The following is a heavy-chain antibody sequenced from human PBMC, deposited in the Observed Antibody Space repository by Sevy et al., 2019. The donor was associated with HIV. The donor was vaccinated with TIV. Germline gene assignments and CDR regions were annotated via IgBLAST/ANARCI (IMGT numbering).Heavy chain of an antibody. CDR1: GFTFSRYW. Sequence: GGSLRLSCAASGFTFSRYWMSWVRQAPGKGLEWVANIKQDGSEKYYVDSVKGRFTISRDKAKNSLYLQMNSLRAEDTAVYYCAKRHYFAYYYGMDVWGQGTTVTVSS. D-gene: IGHD3-10*01. CDR2: IKQDGSEK. J-gene: IGHJ6*02. CDR3: AKRHYFAYYYGMDV. V-gene: IGHV3-7*01.